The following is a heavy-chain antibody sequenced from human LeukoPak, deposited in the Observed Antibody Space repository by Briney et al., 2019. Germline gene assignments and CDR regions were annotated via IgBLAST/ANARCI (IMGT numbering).Heavy chain of an antibody. CDR3: ARGRMVRGVTWWFDP. J-gene: IGHJ5*02. CDR2: MNPNSGNT. CDR1: GYTFTAYY. D-gene: IGHD3-10*01. V-gene: IGHV1-8*02. Sequence: ASVKVSCKASGYTFTAYYMHWVRQATGQGLEWMGWMNPNSGNTGYAQKFQGRVTMTRNTSISTAYMELSSLRSEDTAVYYCARGRMVRGVTWWFDPWGQGTLVTVSS.